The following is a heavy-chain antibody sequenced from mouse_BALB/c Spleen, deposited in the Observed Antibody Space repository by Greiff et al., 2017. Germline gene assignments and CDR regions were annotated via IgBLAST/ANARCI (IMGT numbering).Heavy chain of an antibody. CDR1: GFTFSSFG. CDR3: ARPYYYGTHAMDY. Sequence: EVKLVESGGGLVQPGGSRKLSCAASGFTFSSFGMHWVRQAPEKGLEWVAYISSGSSTIYYADTVKGRFTISRDNPKNTLFLQMTSLRSEDTAMYYCARPYYYGTHAMDYWGQGTSVTVSS. V-gene: IGHV5-17*02. D-gene: IGHD1-1*01. J-gene: IGHJ4*01. CDR2: ISSGSSTI.